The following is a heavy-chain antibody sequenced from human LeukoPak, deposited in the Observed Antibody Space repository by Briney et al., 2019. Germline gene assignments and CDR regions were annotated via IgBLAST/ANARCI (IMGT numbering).Heavy chain of an antibody. CDR2: ISGSGGST. CDR3: AKAGGMTVAFDI. Sequence: GGSLRLSCAASGFSFSTYAMSWVRQAPGKGLEWVSAISGSGGSTYYADSVKGRFTISRDNSKNTLYLQMNSLRAEDTAVYYCAKAGGMTVAFDIWGQGTMVTVSS. J-gene: IGHJ3*02. CDR1: GFSFSTYA. V-gene: IGHV3-23*01.